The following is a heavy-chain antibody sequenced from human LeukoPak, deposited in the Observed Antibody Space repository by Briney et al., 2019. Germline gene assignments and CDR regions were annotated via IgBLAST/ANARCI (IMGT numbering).Heavy chain of an antibody. CDR1: GFTFTNYG. V-gene: IGHV3-23*01. CDR3: AKLSSSGSDY. J-gene: IGHJ4*02. Sequence: PGGSLRLSCAASGFTFTNYGMSWGRQAPGKGLEWVSSIGGSGVTTYYAGSVKGWFTTSRDNSKNTLSLQMNSLRGEDAALYYCAKLSSSGSDYWGQGTLVTVSS. CDR2: IGGSGVTT. D-gene: IGHD3-22*01.